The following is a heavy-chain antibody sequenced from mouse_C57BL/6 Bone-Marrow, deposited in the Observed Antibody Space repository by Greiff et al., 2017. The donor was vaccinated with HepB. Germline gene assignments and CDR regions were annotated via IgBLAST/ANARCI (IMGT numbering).Heavy chain of an antibody. J-gene: IGHJ2*01. CDR2: IWSGGST. Sequence: QVQLQQSGPGLVQPSQSLSITCTVSGFSLTSYGVHWVRQSPGKGLEWLGVIWSGGSTDYNAAFISRLSISKDNSKSQVFFKMNSLQADDTAIYYCASLYDYDEDYWGQGTTLTVSS. CDR3: ASLYDYDEDY. V-gene: IGHV2-2*01. D-gene: IGHD2-4*01. CDR1: GFSLTSYG.